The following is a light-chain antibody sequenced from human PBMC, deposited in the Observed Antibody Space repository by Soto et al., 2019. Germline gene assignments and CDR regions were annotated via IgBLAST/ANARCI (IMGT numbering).Light chain of an antibody. CDR1: QSVNNN. CDR2: SAS. CDR3: QHFGSSPPVI. Sequence: EIVMTQSPVTLSVSPGERATLSCTASQSVNNNVAWYQQKPGHTPRLLIYSASIGATGTPARFSGSGSGSDFTLTISSLEPEDFAVYFCQHFGSSPPVIFGQGTRLEIK. V-gene: IGKV3-15*01. J-gene: IGKJ5*01.